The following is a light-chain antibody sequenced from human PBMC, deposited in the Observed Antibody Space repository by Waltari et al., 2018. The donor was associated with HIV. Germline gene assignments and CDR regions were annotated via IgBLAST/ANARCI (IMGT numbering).Light chain of an antibody. CDR2: DAS. CDR1: QDIESQ. J-gene: IGKJ2*01. CDR3: RQRFDKPPT. Sequence: ITMTQFPSYLTAAGSDSVTISGRESQDIESQLNWFRQRPWTSPKLLFRDASRLEAGLPYRLRGGGSVTVFAHTVDGLQPDDFATYCCRQRFDKPPTFGQGNRL. V-gene: IGKV1-39*01.